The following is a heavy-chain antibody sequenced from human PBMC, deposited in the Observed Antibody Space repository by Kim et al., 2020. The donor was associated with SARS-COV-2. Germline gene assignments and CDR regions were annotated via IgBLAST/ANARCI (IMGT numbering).Heavy chain of an antibody. CDR3: ASSRTTVTTYFQH. D-gene: IGHD4-17*01. V-gene: IGHV4-39*01. Sequence: SETLSLTCTVSGGSISSSSYYWGWIRQPPGKGLEWIGSIYYSGSTYYNPSLKSRVTISVDTSKNQFSLKLSSVTAADTAVYYCASSRTTVTTYFQHWGQGTLVTVSS. J-gene: IGHJ1*01. CDR2: IYYSGST. CDR1: GGSISSSSYY.